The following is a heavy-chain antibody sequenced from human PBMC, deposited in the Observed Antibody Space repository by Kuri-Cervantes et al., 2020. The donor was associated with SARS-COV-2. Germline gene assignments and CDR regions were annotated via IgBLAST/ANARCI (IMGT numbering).Heavy chain of an antibody. CDR3: ARGGAHDAFDI. Sequence: ASGKVSCKASGYTFTSCDINWVRQATGQGLEWMGWMNPNSGNTGYAQKFQGRVTITRNTSISTAYMELSSLRSEDTAVYYCARGGAHDAFDIWGQGTMVTVSS. CDR1: GYTFTSCD. V-gene: IGHV1-8*03. J-gene: IGHJ3*02. D-gene: IGHD3-10*01. CDR2: MNPNSGNT.